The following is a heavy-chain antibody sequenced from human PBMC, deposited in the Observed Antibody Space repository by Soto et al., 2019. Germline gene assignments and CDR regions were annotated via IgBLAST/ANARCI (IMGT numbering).Heavy chain of an antibody. V-gene: IGHV1-18*01. CDR1: GYTFTNYG. Sequence: QIQLVQSGADVKKPGASVKVSRKASGYTFTNYGISWVRQAPGQGLEWMGWISAYNGNTNYAQNLQGRVTMTTDTSSSKXYMELRSLRSDDTAVYYCARDPRNSVSYYWYYFDYWGQGTLVTVSS. CDR2: ISAYNGNT. J-gene: IGHJ4*02. CDR3: ARDPRNSVSYYWYYFDY. D-gene: IGHD1-26*01.